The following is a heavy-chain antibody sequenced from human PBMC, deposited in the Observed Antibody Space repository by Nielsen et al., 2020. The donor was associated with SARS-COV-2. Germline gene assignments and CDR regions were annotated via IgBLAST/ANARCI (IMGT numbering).Heavy chain of an antibody. D-gene: IGHD3-10*01. CDR3: ARGKRGVAFDV. Sequence: SETLSLTCTVSGGSISSGSYYWTWIRQHPGKGLEWIGYIYFSGSTTYNPSLKSRVTISVDTSKSHFSLKLNSVTAADTADYYCARGKRGVAFDVWGQGSMVTVSS. CDR1: GGSISSGSYY. V-gene: IGHV4-61*03. CDR2: IYFSGST. J-gene: IGHJ3*01.